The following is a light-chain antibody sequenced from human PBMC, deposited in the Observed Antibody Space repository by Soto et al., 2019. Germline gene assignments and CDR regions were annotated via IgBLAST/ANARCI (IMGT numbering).Light chain of an antibody. J-gene: IGKJ2*01. CDR3: HQYDMSPPYT. V-gene: IGKV3-20*01. CDR2: GAS. Sequence: EIVLTQSPGTLSLSPGERATLSCRASQSVSSSYLAWYQQKAGQAPRLLIYGASKKATGIPDRFSGSGSGTDFTPTISRLEPEDFAVYYCHQYDMSPPYTFGQGTKVDIK. CDR1: QSVSSSY.